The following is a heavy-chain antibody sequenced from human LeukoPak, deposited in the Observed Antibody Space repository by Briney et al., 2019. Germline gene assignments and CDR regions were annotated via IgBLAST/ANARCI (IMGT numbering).Heavy chain of an antibody. V-gene: IGHV4-39*07. J-gene: IGHJ6*03. CDR3: ARRGGYCSSTSCYHTQAHYYYYYMDV. CDR1: GVSISTSRYY. Sequence: PSETLSLTCTVYGVSISTSRYYWSWIRQPPGKGLEWIGEINDSEITNYIPSLKSRVTISVDTSKNQFSLKLSSVTAADTAVYYCARRGGYCSSTSCYHTQAHYYYYYMDVWGKGTTVTISS. CDR2: INDSEIT. D-gene: IGHD2-2*01.